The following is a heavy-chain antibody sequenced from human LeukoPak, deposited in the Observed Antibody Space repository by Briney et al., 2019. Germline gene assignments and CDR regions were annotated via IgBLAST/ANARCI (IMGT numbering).Heavy chain of an antibody. CDR1: GGAISSGDYY. J-gene: IGHJ3*02. CDR3: ARDFWFGNAFDI. D-gene: IGHD3-10*01. CDR2: IYDSGNT. V-gene: IGHV4-30-4*01. Sequence: SETLSLTCTVSGGAISSGDYYWNWLRQSPGKGLEWIGYIYDSGNTFYTPSLKSRVTMSVDTSKNQFSLKLSSVTAAGTAVYYRARDFWFGNAFDIWGQGTTVTVSS.